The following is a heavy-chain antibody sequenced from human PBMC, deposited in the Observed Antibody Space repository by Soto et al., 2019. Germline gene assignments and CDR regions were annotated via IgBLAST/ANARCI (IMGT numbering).Heavy chain of an antibody. CDR1: GFTFSSYA. CDR3: AKDVGVVTN. J-gene: IGHJ1*01. CDR2: ISGSGGST. D-gene: IGHD2-2*01. V-gene: IGHV3-23*01. Sequence: GESLKISCAASGFTFSSYAMSWVRQAPGKGLEWVSAISGSGGSTYYADSVKGRFTISRDNSKNTLYLQMNSLRAEDTAVYYCAKDVGVVTNWGQGTLVTVSS.